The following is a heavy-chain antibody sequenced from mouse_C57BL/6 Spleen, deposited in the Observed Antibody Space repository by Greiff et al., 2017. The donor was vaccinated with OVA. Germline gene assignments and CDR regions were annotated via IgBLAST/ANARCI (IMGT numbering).Heavy chain of an antibody. CDR3: ARHDGYYGYFDV. CDR1: GFTFSSYT. V-gene: IGHV5-9*01. J-gene: IGHJ1*03. D-gene: IGHD2-3*01. CDR2: ISGGGGNT. Sequence: EVKLVESGGGLVKPGGSLKLSCAASGFTFSSYTMSWVRQTPEKRLEWVATISGGGGNTYYPDSVKGRFTISRDNAKNTLYLQMSSLRSEDTALYYCARHDGYYGYFDVWGTGTTVTVSS.